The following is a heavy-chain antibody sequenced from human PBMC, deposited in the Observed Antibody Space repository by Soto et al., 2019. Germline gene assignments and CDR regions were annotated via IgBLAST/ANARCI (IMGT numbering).Heavy chain of an antibody. CDR3: ARGPDE. Sequence: PSETLSLTCAVSGGSISRGGYSWSWIRQPPGKGLEWIGYIYHSGSTYYNPSLKSRVTISVDRSKNQFSLKLSSVTAADTAVYYCARGPDEWGQGTLVTVSS. J-gene: IGHJ4*02. CDR2: IYHSGST. V-gene: IGHV4-30-2*01. CDR1: GGSISRGGYS.